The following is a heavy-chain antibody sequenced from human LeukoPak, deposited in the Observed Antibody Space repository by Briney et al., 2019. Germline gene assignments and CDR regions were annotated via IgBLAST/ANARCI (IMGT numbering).Heavy chain of an antibody. Sequence: GGSLRLSCAASGFTFSSYAMSWVRQAPGKGLEWVSAISGSGGSTYYADSVKGRFTISRDNSKNTLYLQMNSLRAEDTAVYYCARVGAPHDAFDIWGQGTMVTVSS. D-gene: IGHD1-26*01. CDR1: GFTFSSYA. J-gene: IGHJ3*02. CDR2: ISGSGGST. CDR3: ARVGAPHDAFDI. V-gene: IGHV3-23*01.